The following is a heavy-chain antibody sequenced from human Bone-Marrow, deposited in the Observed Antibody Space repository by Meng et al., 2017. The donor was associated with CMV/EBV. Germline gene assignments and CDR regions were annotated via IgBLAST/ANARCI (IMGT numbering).Heavy chain of an antibody. CDR2: IWYDGSNK. J-gene: IGHJ6*02. CDR1: GSTFSSYG. CDR3: AREVVVVVPAVTNYYYYGMDV. V-gene: IGHV3-33*01. D-gene: IGHD2-2*01. Sequence: GESLKICCAASGSTFSSYGMHWVRQAPGKGLEWGAVIWYDGSNKYYADSVKGRFTISRDNSKTTLYIQMNSLRAEDTAVYYCAREVVVVVPAVTNYYYYGMDVLGQGTTITVSS.